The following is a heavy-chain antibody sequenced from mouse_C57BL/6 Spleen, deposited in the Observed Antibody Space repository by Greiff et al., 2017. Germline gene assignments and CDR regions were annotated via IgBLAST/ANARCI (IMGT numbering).Heavy chain of an antibody. CDR3: ARGGYYGSYSMDY. V-gene: IGHV1-53*01. CDR2: INPSNGGT. CDR1: GYTFTSYW. D-gene: IGHD1-1*01. J-gene: IGHJ4*01. Sequence: QVQLQQPGTELAKPGASVKLSCKASGYTFTSYWMHWVKQRPGQGLEWIGNINPSNGGTNYNEKFKSKATLTVDKSSSTAYMQLSSLTSEDSAVYYCARGGYYGSYSMDYWGQGTSVTVSS.